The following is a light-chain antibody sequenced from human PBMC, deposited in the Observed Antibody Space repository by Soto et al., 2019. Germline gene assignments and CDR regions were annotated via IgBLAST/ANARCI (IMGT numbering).Light chain of an antibody. CDR3: QQGNSFPIT. CDR2: DAS. CDR1: QDVGKW. V-gene: IGKV1-12*01. J-gene: IGKJ5*01. Sequence: DIQMTQSPPSLSASVGDRVTITCRASQDVGKWLAWYQQKPGKAPTLLIHDASSLQSGVPPRYSGSGYGTDFTLTISSLQPEDFAAYYCQQGNSFPITFGQGTRLEIK.